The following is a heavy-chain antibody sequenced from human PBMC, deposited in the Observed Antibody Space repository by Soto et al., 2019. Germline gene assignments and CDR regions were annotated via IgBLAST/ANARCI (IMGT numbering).Heavy chain of an antibody. V-gene: IGHV1-24*01. Sequence: GASVKVSCKVSGYTLTELSMHWVRQAPGKGLEWMGGFDPEDGETIYAQKFQGRVTMTEDTSTDTAYMELSSLRSEDTAVYYCATSGLGGYYTNWFDPWGQGXLVTVSA. CDR3: ATSGLGGYYTNWFDP. CDR2: FDPEDGET. J-gene: IGHJ5*02. D-gene: IGHD3-3*01. CDR1: GYTLTELS.